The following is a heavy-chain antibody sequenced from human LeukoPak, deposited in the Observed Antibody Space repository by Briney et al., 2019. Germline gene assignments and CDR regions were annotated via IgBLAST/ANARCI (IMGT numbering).Heavy chain of an antibody. J-gene: IGHJ6*03. CDR2: IYSGGST. CDR1: GFTFSSYA. V-gene: IGHV3-NL1*01. CDR3: AKDNVKVTTIRRVPHYMDV. D-gene: IGHD5-12*01. Sequence: PGGSLKLSCSASGFTFSSYAMHWVRQAPGKGLEWVSVIYSGGSTYYADSVKGRFTISRDNSKNTLYLQMSSPTAEDTAVYYCAKDNVKVTTIRRVPHYMDVWGKGATVTISS.